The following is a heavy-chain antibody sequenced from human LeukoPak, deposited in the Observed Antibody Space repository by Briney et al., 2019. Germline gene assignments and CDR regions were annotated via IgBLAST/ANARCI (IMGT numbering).Heavy chain of an antibody. D-gene: IGHD1-26*01. J-gene: IGHJ4*02. CDR2: ISSSSSTI. V-gene: IGHV3-48*01. CDR3: ASGELPLGY. CDR1: GFTFSSYS. Sequence: GGSLRLSCAASGFTFSSYSMNWVRQAPGKGLEWVSYISSSSSTIYYADSVKGRFTISRDNAKNSLYLQMNSLRAEDTAVYYCASGELPLGYWGQGTLVTVSS.